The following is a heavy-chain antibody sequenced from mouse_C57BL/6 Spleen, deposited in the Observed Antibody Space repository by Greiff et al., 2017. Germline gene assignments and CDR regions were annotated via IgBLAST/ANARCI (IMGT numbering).Heavy chain of an antibody. J-gene: IGHJ3*01. D-gene: IGHD2-10*01. Sequence: EVQVVESGGSLVKPGGSLKLSCAASGFTFSSYAMSWVRQTPEKRLEWVATISDGGSYTYYPDNVKGRFTISRDNAKNNLYLQMSHLKSEDTAMYYCARSYSGFAYWGQGTLVTVSA. CDR2: ISDGGSYT. V-gene: IGHV5-4*01. CDR1: GFTFSSYA. CDR3: ARSYSGFAY.